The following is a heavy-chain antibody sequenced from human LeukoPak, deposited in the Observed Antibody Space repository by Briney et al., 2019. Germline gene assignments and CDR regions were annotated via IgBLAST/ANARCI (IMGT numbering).Heavy chain of an antibody. CDR1: GFSVSTSY. CDR3: ARRGDTADFYMDV. D-gene: IGHD3-10*01. J-gene: IGHJ6*03. CDR2: LYSDGRT. V-gene: IGHV3-53*01. Sequence: GGSLRLSCAASGFSVSTSYMTWVRQAPGKGLGWVSVLYSDGRTYYADSVKGRFTISRDDSKSTLYLQMNSLRVEDTALYYCARRGDTADFYMDVWGKGTTVTISS.